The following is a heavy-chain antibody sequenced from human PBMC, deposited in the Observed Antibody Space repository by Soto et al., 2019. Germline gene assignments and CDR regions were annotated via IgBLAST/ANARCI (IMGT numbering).Heavy chain of an antibody. Sequence: QVQLEQSGAEVKKPRSSVKVSCKASGGTFSTSAISWVRQAPGQGLEWMGGFIPIFPTPDYAHKFQGSLTITADESTTPAYMELSGLKSDDPAVYYCASDKVRLLTSGNYYYILDVWGQGTTVTVSS. CDR1: GGTFSTSA. CDR2: FIPIFPTP. J-gene: IGHJ6*02. V-gene: IGHV1-69*12. CDR3: ASDKVRLLTSGNYYYILDV. D-gene: IGHD1-26*01.